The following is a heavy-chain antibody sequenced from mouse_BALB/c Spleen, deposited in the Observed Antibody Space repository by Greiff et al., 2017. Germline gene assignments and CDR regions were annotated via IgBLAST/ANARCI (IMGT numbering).Heavy chain of an antibody. J-gene: IGHJ2*01. CDR3: ARDRGTMVVPHYFDY. CDR1: GFTFSDYG. Sequence: EVQGVESGGGLVQPGGSRKLSCAASGFTFSDYGMAWVRQAPGKGPEWVAFISNLAYSIYYADTVTGRFTISRENAKNTLYLEMSSLRSEDTAMYYGARDRGTMVVPHYFDYWGQGTTLTVSS. V-gene: IGHV5-15*02. CDR2: ISNLAYSI. D-gene: IGHD1-1*01.